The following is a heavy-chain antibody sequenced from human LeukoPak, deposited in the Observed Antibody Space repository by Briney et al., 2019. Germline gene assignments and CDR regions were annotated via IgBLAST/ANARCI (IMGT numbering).Heavy chain of an antibody. J-gene: IGHJ6*03. V-gene: IGHV4-34*01. Sequence: SETLSLTCAVYGGSFSGYYWSWIRQPPGKGLEWIGEINHSGSTNYNPSLKSRVTISVDTYKNKFSLKLSPVTAAATAVYYCARLYNSGWYDYYYYYMDVWGKGTTVTISS. D-gene: IGHD6-19*01. CDR3: ARLYNSGWYDYYYYYMDV. CDR2: INHSGST. CDR1: GGSFSGYY.